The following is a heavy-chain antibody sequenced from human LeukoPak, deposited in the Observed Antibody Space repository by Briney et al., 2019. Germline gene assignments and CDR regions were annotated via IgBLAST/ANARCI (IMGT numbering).Heavy chain of an antibody. CDR1: GGSISNYY. Sequence: SETLSLTCTVSGGSISNYYWTWIRHPPGKGLEWIGYIYYSGSTNYNPSLSSRVTISLDTSKNQFSLMLRSLTAADTAVYYCARRYTASPGERFDYWGQGTLVTVSS. V-gene: IGHV4-59*08. CDR2: IYYSGST. J-gene: IGHJ4*02. CDR3: ARRYTASPGERFDY. D-gene: IGHD2-2*02.